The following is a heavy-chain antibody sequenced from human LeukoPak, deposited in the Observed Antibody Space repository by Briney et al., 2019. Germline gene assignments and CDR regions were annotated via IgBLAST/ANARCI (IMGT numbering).Heavy chain of an antibody. J-gene: IGHJ6*02. CDR3: AKAIAVSPYYFYDYGMDV. CDR2: ISGSGGRT. CDR1: GFTFSSYA. D-gene: IGHD6-19*01. Sequence: QPGGSLRLSCAASGFTFSSYAMNWVRQAPGKGLECVSGISGSGGRTHYADPVKGRFTISRDNSKNTLHLQMNSLRAEDTAVYYCAKAIAVSPYYFYDYGMDVWGQGTTVTVSS. V-gene: IGHV3-23*01.